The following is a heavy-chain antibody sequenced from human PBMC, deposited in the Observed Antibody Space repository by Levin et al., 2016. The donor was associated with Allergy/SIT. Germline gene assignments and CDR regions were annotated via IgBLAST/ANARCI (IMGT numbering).Heavy chain of an antibody. CDR3: AKGGVGATRQDWFDP. Sequence: SETLSLTCTVSGGSISSYYWSWIRQPPGKGLEWIGYIYYSGSTNYNPSLKSRVTISVDTSKNQFSLKLSSVTAADTAVYYCAKGGVGATRQDWFDPWGQGTLVTVSS. CDR2: IYYSGST. D-gene: IGHD1-26*01. V-gene: IGHV4-59*08. CDR1: GGSISSYY. J-gene: IGHJ5*02.